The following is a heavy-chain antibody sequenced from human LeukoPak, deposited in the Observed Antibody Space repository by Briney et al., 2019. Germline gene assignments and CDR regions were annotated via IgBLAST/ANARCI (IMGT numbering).Heavy chain of an antibody. D-gene: IGHD5-12*01. CDR1: GFTFTTYW. J-gene: IGHJ4*02. Sequence: PGGSLRLPCAASGFTFTTYWMTWVRQAPGKGLEWVSGIYSGGSTYYADSVKGRFTISRDNSKNTLFLQMNSLRAEDTAVYYCARISAYDDYWGQGTLVTVSS. CDR3: ARISAYDDY. V-gene: IGHV3-53*01. CDR2: IYSGGST.